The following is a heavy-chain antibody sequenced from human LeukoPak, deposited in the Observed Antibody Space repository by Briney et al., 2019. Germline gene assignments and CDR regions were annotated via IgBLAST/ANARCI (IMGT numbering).Heavy chain of an antibody. CDR2: IHYTGST. CDR3: ARENDDAFDI. J-gene: IGHJ3*02. Sequence: PSETLSLTCRVSGGSLSPNYWNWVRQTPGKGLEWIGYIHYTGSTSYNPSLKSRITISVDTSENQVSLTVKSVTAADTAVYYCARENDDAFDIWGQGTMVTVSS. CDR1: GGSLSPNY. V-gene: IGHV4-59*01.